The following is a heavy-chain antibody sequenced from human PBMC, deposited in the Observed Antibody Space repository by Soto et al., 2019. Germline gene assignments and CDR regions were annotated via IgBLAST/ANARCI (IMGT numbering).Heavy chain of an antibody. CDR2: IYHSGST. CDR1: GGSISSSSYY. J-gene: IGHJ4*02. V-gene: IGHV4-39*01. Sequence: SETLSLTCTVSGGSISSSSYYWGWIRQPPGKGLEWIGSIYHSGSTYYNPSLKSRVTISVDTSKNQFSLKLSSVTAADTAVYYCARRVVRGVIPSGNFDYWGQGTLVTVSS. CDR3: ARRVVRGVIPSGNFDY. D-gene: IGHD3-10*01.